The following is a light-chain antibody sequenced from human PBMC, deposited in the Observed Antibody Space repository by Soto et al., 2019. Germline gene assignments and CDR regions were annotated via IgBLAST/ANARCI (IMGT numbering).Light chain of an antibody. CDR1: QDISNY. CDR3: QQYDSLPQYT. J-gene: IGKJ2*01. Sequence: GDRVPITCQASQDISNYLNWYQQKPGKAPKLLIYDAANLETGVPSRFSGSGSGTDFTFTISSLQPEDIATYYCQQYDSLPQYTFGQGTKLEIK. CDR2: DAA. V-gene: IGKV1-33*01.